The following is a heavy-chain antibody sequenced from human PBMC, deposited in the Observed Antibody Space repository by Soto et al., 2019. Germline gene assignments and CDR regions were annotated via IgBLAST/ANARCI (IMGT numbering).Heavy chain of an antibody. CDR2: IYYSGST. CDR1: GGSISSYY. D-gene: IGHD3-22*01. V-gene: IGHV4-59*01. CDR3: ARGAPRTYYYDSSGYPTRAFDI. J-gene: IGHJ3*02. Sequence: QVQLQESGPGLVKPSETLSLTCTVSGGSISSYYWSWIRQPPGTGLEWIGYIYYSGSTNYNPSLKSRVTISVDTSKNQYCLKLSSVTAADTVVYYCARGAPRTYYYDSSGYPTRAFDIWGQGTMVTVYS.